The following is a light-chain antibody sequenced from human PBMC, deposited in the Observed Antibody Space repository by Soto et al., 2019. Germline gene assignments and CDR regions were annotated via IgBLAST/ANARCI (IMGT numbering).Light chain of an antibody. CDR2: GAS. J-gene: IGKJ1*01. V-gene: IGKV3-20*01. CDR1: QSVDTTF. Sequence: EIVLTQSPGSLSLSPGQRATLSCGASQSVDTTFFAWYQKKPGQAPRLLIQGASKRATGIPDRFSGSGSGTDFTLIISRLEPEDFAVYYCQQYMSSVTFGQGTKVEIK. CDR3: QQYMSSVT.